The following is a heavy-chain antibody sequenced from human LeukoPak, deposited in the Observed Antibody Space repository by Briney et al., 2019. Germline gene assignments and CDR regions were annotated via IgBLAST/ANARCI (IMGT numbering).Heavy chain of an antibody. V-gene: IGHV6-1*01. J-gene: IGHJ4*02. Sequence: SQTLSLTCAISGXSXXSKSASWNWIRXXXXXXLEWLGRTYSRSKWFNDYAVSVKSRITINPDTSQNQFSLHLASVTPDDTAVYYCARGTGSLDYWGQGTLVTVSS. CDR2: TYSRSKWFN. CDR1: GXSXXSKSAS. CDR3: ARGTGSLDY. D-gene: IGHD1-26*01.